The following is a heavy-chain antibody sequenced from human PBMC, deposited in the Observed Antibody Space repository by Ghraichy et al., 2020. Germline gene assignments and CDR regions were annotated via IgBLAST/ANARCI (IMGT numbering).Heavy chain of an antibody. CDR2: ISGSGGTT. Sequence: GGSLRLSCAVSGFTFISSAMSWVRQAPGKGLEWVSEISGSGGTTYYADSVKGRFTISRDNSKNTLYLQMNSLRVEDPAVYYCVKDIRWSGSLEWYGWFDPWGQGTLVTVSS. J-gene: IGHJ5*02. CDR3: VKDIRWSGSLEWYGWFDP. V-gene: IGHV3-23*01. D-gene: IGHD3-3*01. CDR1: GFTFISSA.